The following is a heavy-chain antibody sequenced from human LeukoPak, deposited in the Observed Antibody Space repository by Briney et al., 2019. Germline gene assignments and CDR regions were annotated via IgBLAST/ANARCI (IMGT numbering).Heavy chain of an antibody. Sequence: ASVKVSCEASGYTFTAYYMHWVRHAPGQGLEWMGCINRNSDVTNDAQKLRGSVTVTRDTSISTAYKELSRRRSDDTAVYYCARDKGWVFDYWGQGTLVTVSS. V-gene: IGHV1-2*02. J-gene: IGHJ4*02. D-gene: IGHD6-19*01. CDR2: INRNSDVT. CDR3: ARDKGWVFDY. CDR1: GYTFTAYY.